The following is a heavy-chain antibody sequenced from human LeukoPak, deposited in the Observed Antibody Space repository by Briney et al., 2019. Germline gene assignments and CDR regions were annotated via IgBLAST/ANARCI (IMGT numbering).Heavy chain of an antibody. CDR3: ASRTYYASGPDY. V-gene: IGHV4-59*08. D-gene: IGHD3-10*01. CDR1: GGSISSYY. J-gene: IGHJ4*02. Sequence: SETLSLTCTVSGGSISSYYWSWIRRPPGKGLEWIGYFYYRGTSNYNPSLKSRVTISADTSKSQFSLKLTSVTAADTAVYYCASRTYYASGPDYWGQGTLVTVSS. CDR2: FYYRGTS.